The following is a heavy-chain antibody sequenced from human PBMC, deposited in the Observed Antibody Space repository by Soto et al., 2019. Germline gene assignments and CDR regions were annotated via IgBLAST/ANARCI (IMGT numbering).Heavy chain of an antibody. J-gene: IGHJ3*02. CDR1: GYTLTELS. CDR2: FDPEDGET. V-gene: IGHV1-24*01. Sequence: ASVKVSCKVSGYTLTELSMHWVRQAPGKGLEWMGGFDPEDGETIYAQKFQGRVTMTEDTSTDTAYMELSSLRSEDTAVYYCATNYYGSGSSDAFDIWGQGTMVTVS. CDR3: ATNYYGSGSSDAFDI. D-gene: IGHD3-10*01.